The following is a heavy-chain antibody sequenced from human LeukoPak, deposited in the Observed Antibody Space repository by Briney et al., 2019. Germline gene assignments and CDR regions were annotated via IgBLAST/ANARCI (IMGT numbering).Heavy chain of an antibody. V-gene: IGHV3-23*01. Sequence: GGSLRLSCAASGFTFSSYAMSWVRQAPGKGLECVSGISGSGGSTYYADSVKGRFTISRDNAKNSLYLQMNSLRAEDTAVYYCARSAIGEKWLRFPYYFDYWGQGTLVTVSS. CDR3: ARSAIGEKWLRFPYYFDY. D-gene: IGHD5-12*01. CDR1: GFTFSSYA. J-gene: IGHJ4*02. CDR2: ISGSGGST.